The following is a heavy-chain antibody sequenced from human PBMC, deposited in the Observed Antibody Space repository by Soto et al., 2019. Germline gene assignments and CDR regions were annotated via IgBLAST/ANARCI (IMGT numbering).Heavy chain of an antibody. Sequence: QVQLQESAPGLVKPSGTLSLTCAVSGGSIRSSNWWSWVRQPPGKGLEWIGEIHHSGSTNYNPSLKSRVTISVDTSKNQFSLKLSSVTAADTAVYYCARLHGLYAMDVWGQGTTVTVSS. CDR3: ARLHGLYAMDV. D-gene: IGHD4-17*01. CDR1: GGSIRSSNW. CDR2: IHHSGST. J-gene: IGHJ6*02. V-gene: IGHV4-4*02.